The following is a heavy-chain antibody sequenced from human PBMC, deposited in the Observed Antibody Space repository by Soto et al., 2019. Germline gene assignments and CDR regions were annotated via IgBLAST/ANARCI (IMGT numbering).Heavy chain of an antibody. CDR2: INHSGNT. CDR3: ARGVSGVAGWFDP. D-gene: IGHD2-8*01. Sequence: PSETLSLTCAVYGGSFSAYYWSWIRQPPGKGLEWIGEINHSGNTYYNPSLKGRVSMSVDTAENQFSLKLSSVAAADTAVYYCARGVSGVAGWFDPWGQGTVVTVSS. J-gene: IGHJ5*02. CDR1: GGSFSAYY. V-gene: IGHV4-34*09.